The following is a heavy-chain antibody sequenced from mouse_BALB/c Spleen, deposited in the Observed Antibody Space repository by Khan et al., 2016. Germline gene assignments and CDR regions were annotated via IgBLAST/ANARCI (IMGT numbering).Heavy chain of an antibody. CDR3: ARSSSGYLYYLDY. CDR1: GYSITSHSS. D-gene: IGHD3-1*01. Sequence: EVQLQESGPVLVKPSQSLSLTCTITGYSITSHSSWHWIRHFPGNKLEWMGYIYYSSSTNYNPSLKSRISLTPDTSTNQFYLQLNSLTTEDTAPYYCARSSSGYLYYLDYWGQGTTLTVSS. J-gene: IGHJ2*01. V-gene: IGHV3-1*02. CDR2: IYYSSST.